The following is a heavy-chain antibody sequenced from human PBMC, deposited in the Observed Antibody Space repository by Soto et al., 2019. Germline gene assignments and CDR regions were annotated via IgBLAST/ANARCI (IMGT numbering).Heavy chain of an antibody. J-gene: IGHJ4*02. V-gene: IGHV3-23*01. CDR1: GFTFSIHA. CDR3: ARAGYCGPGCYYYFDY. Sequence: EVQLLESGGGLVQPGGSLRLSCAAAGFTFSIHAMSWVRQAPGKGLEWVSTIGSTDIYYADSVKGRFTISRDNSKNILFLQMNSLRVEDTSVYYCARAGYCGPGCYYYFDYWGQGTLVTVSS. CDR2: IGSTDI. D-gene: IGHD2-21*02.